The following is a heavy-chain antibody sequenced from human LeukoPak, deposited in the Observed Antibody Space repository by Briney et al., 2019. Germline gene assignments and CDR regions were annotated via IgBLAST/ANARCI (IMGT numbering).Heavy chain of an antibody. D-gene: IGHD4-23*01. V-gene: IGHV3-23*01. CDR2: ISGSGGST. Sequence: GRSLRLSCAASGFTFSSYGMHWVRQAPGKGLGWVSAISGSGGSTYYADSVKGRFTISRDNSKNTLYLQMNSLRAEDTAVYYCAKVEYCGKMAFDYWGQGTLVTVSS. CDR1: GFTFSSYG. CDR3: AKVEYCGKMAFDY. J-gene: IGHJ4*02.